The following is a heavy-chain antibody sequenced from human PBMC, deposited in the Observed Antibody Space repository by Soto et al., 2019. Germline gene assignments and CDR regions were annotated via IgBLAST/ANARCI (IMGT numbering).Heavy chain of an antibody. CDR1: GFSLSTSGVG. Sequence: QITLKESGPTLVKPTQTLTLTCTFSGFSLSTSGVGVGWIRQPPGKALEWLALIYWDDDKLYSPSLKSRLTSTNATSKNQVVHTITNMDPVDTAPYYCAHRRDSHLFDYWGQGTLGTVSS. D-gene: IGHD2-21*02. J-gene: IGHJ4*02. CDR2: IYWDDDK. CDR3: AHRRDSHLFDY. V-gene: IGHV2-5*02.